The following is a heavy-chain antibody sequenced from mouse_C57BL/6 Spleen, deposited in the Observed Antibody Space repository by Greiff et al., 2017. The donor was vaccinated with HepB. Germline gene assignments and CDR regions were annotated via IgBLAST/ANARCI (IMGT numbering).Heavy chain of an antibody. CDR1: GYSFTDYN. Sequence: EVKLQESGPELVKPGASVKISCKASGYSFTDYNMNWVKQSNGKSLEWIGVINPNYGTTSYNQKFKGKATLTVDQSSSTAYMQLNSLTSEDSAVYYCAREGNGNRAWFAYWGQGTLVTVSA. D-gene: IGHD2-1*01. J-gene: IGHJ3*01. CDR3: AREGNGNRAWFAY. V-gene: IGHV1-39*01. CDR2: INPNYGTT.